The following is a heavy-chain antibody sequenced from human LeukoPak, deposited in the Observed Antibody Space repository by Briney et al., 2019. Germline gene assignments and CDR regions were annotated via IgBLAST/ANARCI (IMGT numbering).Heavy chain of an antibody. J-gene: IGHJ3*02. Sequence: ASVKVSCKASGYTFTSYGISWVRQAPGQGLEWMGWISAYNGNTNYAQKLQGRVTMTTDTSTSTAYMELRSLRSDDTAVYYCARNLGYCSGGSCYTASYAFDIWGQGTMVTVSS. D-gene: IGHD2-15*01. CDR3: ARNLGYCSGGSCYTASYAFDI. CDR1: GYTFTSYG. CDR2: ISAYNGNT. V-gene: IGHV1-18*01.